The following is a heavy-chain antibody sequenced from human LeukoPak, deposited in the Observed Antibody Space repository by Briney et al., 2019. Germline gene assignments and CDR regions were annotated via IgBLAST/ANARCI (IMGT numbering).Heavy chain of an antibody. V-gene: IGHV3-30*18. Sequence: LGASVKVSCKASGYTFTGYYMHWVRQAPGKGLEWVAVISYDGSNKYYADSVKGRFTISRDNSKNTLYLQMISLRAEDTAVYYCAKGPDSSGYLIHRWGQGTLVTVSS. CDR2: ISYDGSNK. CDR1: GYTFTGYY. D-gene: IGHD3-22*01. J-gene: IGHJ1*01. CDR3: AKGPDSSGYLIHR.